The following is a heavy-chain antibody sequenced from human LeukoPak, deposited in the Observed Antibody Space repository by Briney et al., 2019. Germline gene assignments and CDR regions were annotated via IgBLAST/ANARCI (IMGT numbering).Heavy chain of an antibody. CDR1: GGSISRYY. CDR2: IYYSGST. J-gene: IGHJ4*02. CDR3: ARLKSGSYYLDY. V-gene: IGHV4-59*01. D-gene: IGHD1-26*01. Sequence: PSETLSLTCTVSGGSISRYYWSWIRQPPGKGLEWIGYIYYSGSTNYNPSLKSRVTISVDTSKNQFSLKLSSVTAADTAVYYCARLKSGSYYLDYWGQGTLVTVSS.